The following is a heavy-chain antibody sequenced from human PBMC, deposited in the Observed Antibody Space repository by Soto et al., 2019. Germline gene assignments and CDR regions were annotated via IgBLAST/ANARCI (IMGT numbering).Heavy chain of an antibody. CDR2: IYHNGRT. CDR1: GYSISSGYY. Sequence: PSETLSLTCAVSGYSISSGYYWGWIRQPPGKGLEWIGSIYHNGRTYHNPSLKSRIIISVDTSKNQFSLKLTSVTAADTAVHYCARVDGGSAGAGVVAYWGQGTPVTVSS. CDR3: ARVDGGSAGAGVVAY. D-gene: IGHD6-19*01. V-gene: IGHV4-38-2*01. J-gene: IGHJ4*02.